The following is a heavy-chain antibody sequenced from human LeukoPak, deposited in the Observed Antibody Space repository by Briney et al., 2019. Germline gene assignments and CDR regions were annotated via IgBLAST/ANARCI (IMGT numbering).Heavy chain of an antibody. Sequence: GGSLRLSCAASGFTFSSHWMHWVRQVPGKGLVWVSRIDSDGRITTYADSVKGRFTISRDNAKNTLYLQMNTLRDEDTAVYYCARDYNWNPPDYWGQGTLVTVSS. D-gene: IGHD1-1*01. CDR2: IDSDGRIT. CDR3: ARDYNWNPPDY. CDR1: GFTFSSHW. V-gene: IGHV3-74*01. J-gene: IGHJ4*02.